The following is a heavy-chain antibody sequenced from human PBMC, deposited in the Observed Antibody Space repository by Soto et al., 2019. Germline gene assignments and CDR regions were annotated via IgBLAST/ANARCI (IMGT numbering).Heavy chain of an antibody. Sequence: GASVKVSCKASGYTFTSYDINWVRQATGQGLEWMGWMNPNSGNTGYAQKFQGRVTMTRNTSISTAYMELSSLRSEDTAVYYCGSGGYGSGCLYYYYYYMDVWGKGTTVTVSS. CDR3: GSGGYGSGCLYYYYYYMDV. J-gene: IGHJ6*03. CDR1: GYTFTSYD. CDR2: MNPNSGNT. V-gene: IGHV1-8*01. D-gene: IGHD3-10*01.